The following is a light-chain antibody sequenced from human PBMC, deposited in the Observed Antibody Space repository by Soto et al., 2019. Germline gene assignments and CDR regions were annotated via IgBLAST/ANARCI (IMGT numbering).Light chain of an antibody. V-gene: IGKV1-5*03. J-gene: IGKJ2*01. CDR2: KAS. CDR3: QQYNST. CDR1: QSISNW. Sequence: DIQMTQSPSTLSASVGDRVTITCRASQSISNWLAWYQQKPGKAPKLLIYKASNLESGVPSRFSGRGSGTEFPLTISSLQPDDFATYYCQQYNSTFGQGTKLEIK.